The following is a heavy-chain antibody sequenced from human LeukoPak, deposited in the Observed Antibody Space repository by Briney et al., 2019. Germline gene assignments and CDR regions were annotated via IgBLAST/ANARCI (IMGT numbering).Heavy chain of an antibody. V-gene: IGHV3-48*03. CDR2: ISRSGNTI. CDR3: ARVATMVRVPLDALDI. J-gene: IGHJ3*02. D-gene: IGHD3-10*01. Sequence: GGSLRLSCAISGFTFSGCELTWVRQAPGKGLEWISYISRSGNTIYYADSVKGRLTTSRDNAKNSLYLQMNSLRVEDTAVYYCARVATMVRVPLDALDIWGQGAMVSVSS. CDR1: GFTFSGCE.